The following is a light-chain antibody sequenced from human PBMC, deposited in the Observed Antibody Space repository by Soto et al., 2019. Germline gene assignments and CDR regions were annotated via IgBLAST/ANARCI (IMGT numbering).Light chain of an antibody. CDR2: GAS. CDR1: QSINIY. Sequence: IQMTQSPSSLSASVGDSVTVTCRASQSINIYLNWYQQKPGKAPTLLIYGASSLQSGVPSRFTGGGSRTDFTLTISGPQPEDFATYYCQQSYRSPYTFGQGTKLEIK. V-gene: IGKV1-39*01. CDR3: QQSYRSPYT. J-gene: IGKJ2*01.